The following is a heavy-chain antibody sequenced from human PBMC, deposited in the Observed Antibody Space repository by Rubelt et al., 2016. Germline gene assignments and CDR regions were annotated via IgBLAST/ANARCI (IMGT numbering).Heavy chain of an antibody. J-gene: IGHJ1*01. Sequence: ESGGGVVQPGGSLRLSCAASGFNFSSYWMSWVRYAPGNGLEWVANITHDGSEKYYMNSVKGRSTISRDNAKNSLYLQMNSMRDEDTAGYYFAREGSRGLVQHWGQGTVVTVSS. CDR1: GFNFSSYW. D-gene: IGHD6-19*01. V-gene: IGHV3-7*01. CDR2: ITHDGSEK. CDR3: AREGSRGLVQH.